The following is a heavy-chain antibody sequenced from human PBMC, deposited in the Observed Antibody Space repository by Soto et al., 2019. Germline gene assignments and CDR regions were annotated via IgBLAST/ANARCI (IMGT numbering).Heavy chain of an antibody. CDR1: GYTFTSYG. CDR3: AIDWFYGDYGT. D-gene: IGHD4-17*01. Sequence: QVQLVQSGAEVKKPGASVKVSCKASGYTFTSYGISWVRQAPGQGLEWMGWISAYNGNTNYAQKLQGRVTMTTDTSTSRAYRELRSLRSDDTAVYFCAIDWFYGDYGTWGQGTLVTVSS. CDR2: ISAYNGNT. V-gene: IGHV1-18*01. J-gene: IGHJ5*02.